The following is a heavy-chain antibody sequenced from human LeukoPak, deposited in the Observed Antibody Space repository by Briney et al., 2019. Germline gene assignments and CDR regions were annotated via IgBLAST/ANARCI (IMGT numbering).Heavy chain of an antibody. CDR2: ISISGST. D-gene: IGHD5-24*01. Sequence: SETLSRTCTVSGGSISSGSFYWSWIRQPAGKGLQWIGRISISGSTNYNASLKSRVTISVDTSKNQFSLKLSSVTAADTAVYYCARDSLVEMATITDYWGQGTLVTVSS. CDR1: GGSISSGSFY. V-gene: IGHV4-61*02. J-gene: IGHJ4*02. CDR3: ARDSLVEMATITDY.